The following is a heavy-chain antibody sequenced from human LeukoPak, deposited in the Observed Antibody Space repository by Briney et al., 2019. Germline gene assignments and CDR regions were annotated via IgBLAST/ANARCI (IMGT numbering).Heavy chain of an antibody. CDR2: ISSSGRNT. D-gene: IGHD2-15*01. CDR3: AKVHVGEATPGD. J-gene: IGHJ4*02. CDR1: GFTFSSYA. V-gene: IGHV3-23*01. Sequence: GGSLRLSCAASGFTFSSYAMSWVRQAPGKGLEWVSAISSSGRNTNYADSVKGRFTISRDFSKNTLYLQMNSLRVEDTAIYYCAKVHVGEATPGDWGQRTLVTVSS.